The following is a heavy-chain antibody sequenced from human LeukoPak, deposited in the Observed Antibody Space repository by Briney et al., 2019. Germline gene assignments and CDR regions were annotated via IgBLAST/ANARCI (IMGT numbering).Heavy chain of an antibody. Sequence: PGGSLRLSCAASGFTFSTYNFIWVRQAPGKGLEWVSSISGTGTYKSYADSVRGRFTISREYLQMNSLRAEDTAVYYCTSRVGATPDIWGQGTMVTVSS. J-gene: IGHJ3*02. CDR1: GFTFSTYN. V-gene: IGHV3-21*01. CDR3: TSRVGATPDI. CDR2: ISGTGTYK. D-gene: IGHD2-15*01.